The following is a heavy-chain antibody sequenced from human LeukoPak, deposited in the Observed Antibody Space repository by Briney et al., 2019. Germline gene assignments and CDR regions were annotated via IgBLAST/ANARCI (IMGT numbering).Heavy chain of an antibody. CDR2: ITHSGTT. CDR3: ARGDYNILTGYYTPYYYFGMDV. Sequence: SETLSLTCAVYGGSLSGYFWSWIRQPPGKGLEWIGHITHSGTTSYIPSLKSRVTISVDTSKNQFSLKVSSVTAADTAVYYCARGDYNILTGYYTPYYYFGMDVWGQGTTVTVS. D-gene: IGHD3-9*01. J-gene: IGHJ6*02. V-gene: IGHV4-34*01. CDR1: GGSLSGYF.